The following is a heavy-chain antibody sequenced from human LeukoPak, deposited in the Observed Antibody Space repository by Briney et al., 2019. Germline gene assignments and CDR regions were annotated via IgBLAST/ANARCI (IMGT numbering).Heavy chain of an antibody. CDR2: ISYDGSNK. Sequence: GGSLRLSCAASGFTFSSYGIHWVRQAPGKGLEWVAVISYDGSNKYYADSVKGRFTISRDNSKNTLYLQMNSLRAEDTAVYYCAKKYNPPWDYYGMDVWGQGTTVTVSS. CDR1: GFTFSSYG. D-gene: IGHD1-14*01. J-gene: IGHJ6*02. V-gene: IGHV3-30*18. CDR3: AKKYNPPWDYYGMDV.